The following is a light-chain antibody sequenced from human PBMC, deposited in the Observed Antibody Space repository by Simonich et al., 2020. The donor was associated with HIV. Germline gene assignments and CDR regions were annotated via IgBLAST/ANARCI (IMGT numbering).Light chain of an antibody. V-gene: IGKV1-33*01. CDR1: QDISNY. Sequence: DIQMTQFPSSLSASVRDRVTITCQASQDISNYLNWYQQKPGKAPKLLIYDASNLETGVPSRFSGSGSGTDFTFTISSLQPEDIATYYCQQYNNLPLTFGGGTKVEIK. J-gene: IGKJ4*01. CDR2: DAS. CDR3: QQYNNLPLT.